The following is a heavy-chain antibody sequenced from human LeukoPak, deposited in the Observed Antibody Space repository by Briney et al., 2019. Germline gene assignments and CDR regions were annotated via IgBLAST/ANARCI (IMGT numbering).Heavy chain of an antibody. CDR3: ARESAMVILWGFDP. CDR1: GGSISSYY. Sequence: PSETLSLTCTVSGGSISSYYWSWIRQPAGKGLEWIGRIYTSGSTNYNPSLRSRVTMSVDTSKNQFSLKLSSVTAADTAVYYCARESAMVILWGFDPWGQGTLVTVSS. D-gene: IGHD5-18*01. CDR2: IYTSGST. J-gene: IGHJ5*02. V-gene: IGHV4-4*07.